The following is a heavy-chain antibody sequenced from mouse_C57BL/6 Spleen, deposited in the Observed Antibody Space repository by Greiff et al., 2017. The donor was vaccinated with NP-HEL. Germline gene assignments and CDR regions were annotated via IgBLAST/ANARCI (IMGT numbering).Heavy chain of an antibody. V-gene: IGHV1-50*01. CDR3: ARGGTAQALFAY. Sequence: QVQLQQSGAELVKPGASVKLSCKASGYTFTSYWMQWVKQRPGQGLEWIGEIDPSDSYTNYNQKFKGKATLTVDTSSSTAYMQLSSLTSEDSAVYYCARGGTAQALFAYWGQGTLVTVSA. D-gene: IGHD3-2*02. CDR1: GYTFTSYW. J-gene: IGHJ3*01. CDR2: IDPSDSYT.